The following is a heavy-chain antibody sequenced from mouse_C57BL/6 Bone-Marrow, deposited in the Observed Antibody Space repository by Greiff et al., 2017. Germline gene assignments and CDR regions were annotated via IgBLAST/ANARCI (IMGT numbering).Heavy chain of an antibody. CDR2: ILPGSGST. CDR3: ARSPDDYGSSVFYFDY. D-gene: IGHD1-1*01. Sequence: QVQLQQSGAELMKPGASVKLSCKATGYTFTGYWLEWVKQRPGHGLEWIGEILPGSGSTNYNEKFKGKATFTADTSSNTAYMQLSSLTTEDSAIYYCARSPDDYGSSVFYFDYWGQGTTLTVSS. V-gene: IGHV1-9*01. J-gene: IGHJ2*01. CDR1: GYTFTGYW.